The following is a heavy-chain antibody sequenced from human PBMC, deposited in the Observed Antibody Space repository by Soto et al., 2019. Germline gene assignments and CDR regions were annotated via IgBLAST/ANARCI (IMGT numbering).Heavy chain of an antibody. CDR2: ISWNSHNI. Sequence: EVQLVESGGGLVQPGRSLRLSCAASGFAFDDYAMHWVRQAPGKGLEWVSGISWNSHNIAYADSVKGRFTISRDNANNSLYLQMNSLRAEDTALYYCAKVTVTDWYFDLWGRGTLVTVSS. CDR3: AKVTVTDWYFDL. V-gene: IGHV3-9*01. CDR1: GFAFDDYA. J-gene: IGHJ2*01. D-gene: IGHD4-17*01.